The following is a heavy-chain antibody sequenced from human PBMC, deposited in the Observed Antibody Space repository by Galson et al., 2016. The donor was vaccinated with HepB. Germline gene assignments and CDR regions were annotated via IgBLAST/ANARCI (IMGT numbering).Heavy chain of an antibody. CDR1: GFPFSNYW. V-gene: IGHV3-74*01. D-gene: IGHD6-13*01. J-gene: IGHJ4*02. Sequence: SLRLSCAASGFPFSNYWMHWVRQAPGKGPVWVSRINSDGSSTTYADSVKGRFTISRDNAKNTLYLQMNSLRAEDTALYYCTRVHREGMAAAGLQIWGQGTLVMASS. CDR3: TRVHREGMAAAGLQI. CDR2: INSDGSST.